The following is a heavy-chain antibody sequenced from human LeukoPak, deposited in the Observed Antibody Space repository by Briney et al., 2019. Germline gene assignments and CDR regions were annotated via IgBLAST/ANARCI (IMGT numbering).Heavy chain of an antibody. Sequence: ASVNVSCKASGYTFTGYYMHWVRQAPGQGLEWMGWINPNSGGTNYAQKFQGRVTMTRDTSISTAHMELSRLRSDDTAVYYCAAYYYDSSGYPAPPDYWGQGTLVTVSS. CDR2: INPNSGGT. CDR1: GYTFTGYY. V-gene: IGHV1-2*02. CDR3: AAYYYDSSGYPAPPDY. J-gene: IGHJ4*02. D-gene: IGHD3-22*01.